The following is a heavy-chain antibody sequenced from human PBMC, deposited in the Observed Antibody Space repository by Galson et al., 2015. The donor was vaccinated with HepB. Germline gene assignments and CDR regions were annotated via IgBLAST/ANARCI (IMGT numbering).Heavy chain of an antibody. CDR1: GYTFTSYA. D-gene: IGHD3-9*01. CDR3: ARNYILTGYYRDFLDY. V-gene: IGHV7-4-1*02. Sequence: SVKVSCKASGYTFTSYAMNWVRQAPGQGLEWMGWINTNTGNPTYAQGFTGRFVFSLDTSVSTAYLQISSLKAEDTAVYYCARNYILTGYYRDFLDYWGQGTLVTVSS. CDR2: INTNTGNP. J-gene: IGHJ4*02.